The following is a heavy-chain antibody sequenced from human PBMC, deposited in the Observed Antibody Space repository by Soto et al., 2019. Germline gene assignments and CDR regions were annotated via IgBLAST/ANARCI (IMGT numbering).Heavy chain of an antibody. Sequence: QITLKESGPTLVKPTQTLTLTCTFSGFSLSTSGVGVGWIRQPPGKALEWLALIYWDDDKRYRPSLKSRLTITKNTAKNHVVLTMTNMDPVDTDTYYCAHVYGGYGNFDYWGQGTLVTVSS. J-gene: IGHJ4*02. CDR2: IYWDDDK. CDR1: GFSLSTSGVG. D-gene: IGHD5-12*01. CDR3: AHVYGGYGNFDY. V-gene: IGHV2-5*02.